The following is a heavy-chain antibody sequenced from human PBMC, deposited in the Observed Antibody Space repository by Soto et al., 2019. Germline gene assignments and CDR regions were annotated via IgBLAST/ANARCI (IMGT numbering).Heavy chain of an antibody. CDR3: AREPATAKPEGVDF. CDR1: GYTFSDYY. V-gene: IGHV1-2*02. CDR2: INPNSGGT. Sequence: ASVKVSCKASGYTFSDYYIHWVGQAPGQGLEWMGWINPNSGGTKYAPKFQGGVTMTRDTSITTAYMELSRLRSDDTAVYYCAREPATAKPEGVDFWGQGTLVTVSS. D-gene: IGHD1-1*01. J-gene: IGHJ4*02.